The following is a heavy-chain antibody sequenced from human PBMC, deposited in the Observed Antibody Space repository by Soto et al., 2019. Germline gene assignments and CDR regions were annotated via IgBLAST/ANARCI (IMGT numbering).Heavy chain of an antibody. CDR3: ARQGGLYSSNAVVV. CDR2: IYYSGRT. J-gene: IGHJ6*04. V-gene: IGHV4-39*01. CDR1: GGSISSSSYH. D-gene: IGHD4-4*01. Sequence: PETLSLTCTVSGGSISSSSYHWGWIRQPPGKGLEWIGSIYYSGRTYYNPSLKSRVTISVDTSKNQFSLKLSSVTAADTAVFYCARQGGLYSSNAVVVWVKGTTVTVSS.